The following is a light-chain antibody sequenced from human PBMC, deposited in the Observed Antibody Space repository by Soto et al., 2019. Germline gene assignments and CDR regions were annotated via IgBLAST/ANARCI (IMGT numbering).Light chain of an antibody. CDR3: QQYDKWPTWT. CDR1: QSVSRD. J-gene: IGKJ1*01. CDR2: GAS. V-gene: IGKV3-15*01. Sequence: EIVLTQSPATLSLSPGERATLSCRASQSVSRDLAWYQQKPGQAPRLLVYGASTRAPSIPARFSGSGSGTDFTLTISSLQSEDFAVYYCQQYDKWPTWTFGQGTKV.